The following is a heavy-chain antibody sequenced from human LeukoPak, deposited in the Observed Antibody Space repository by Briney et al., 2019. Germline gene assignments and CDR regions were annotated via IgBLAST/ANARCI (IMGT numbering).Heavy chain of an antibody. J-gene: IGHJ4*02. CDR1: GLNFSNYA. Sequence: PGGSLRLSCAASGLNFSNYAMHWVRQVPGKGLEWVAVIWYDGSTKYYANYVKGRFTVSRDNSKNTLYLQMNILRPEDTAIYYCARDSGFGELVTYYFDYWGQGTLVTVSS. V-gene: IGHV3-33*01. D-gene: IGHD3-10*01. CDR2: IWYDGSTK. CDR3: ARDSGFGELVTYYFDY.